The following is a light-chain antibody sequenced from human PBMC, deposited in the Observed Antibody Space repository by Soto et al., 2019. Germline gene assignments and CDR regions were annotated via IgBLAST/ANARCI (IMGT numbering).Light chain of an antibody. V-gene: IGKV3-20*01. Sequence: EVVLTQSPVALSVSPGERTTLSCRASQSLSRSYMAWYQQRPGQAPRLLIYGTSNRATGIPNRFSGSGSGTDFTLTITRLEPEDVAVYSCQQCGSAPFTFGGGTKVEI. J-gene: IGKJ4*01. CDR3: QQCGSAPFT. CDR1: QSLSRSY. CDR2: GTS.